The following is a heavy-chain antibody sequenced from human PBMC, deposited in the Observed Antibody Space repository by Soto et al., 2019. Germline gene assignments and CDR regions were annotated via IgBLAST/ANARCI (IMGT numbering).Heavy chain of an antibody. Sequence: QVQLVQSGAEVKKPGASVKVSCKASGYTFSSYAVQWVRQAPGQSLERIGWIHAGNGDTKYSQKFHGRVTLTRDTSANTAYMDLSSLRSEDTAVYYCARVPRYTSDIVEVPAVMFDDWFVPWGQGTLVTVSS. J-gene: IGHJ5*02. CDR2: IHAGNGDT. D-gene: IGHD2-2*01. CDR3: ARVPRYTSDIVEVPAVMFDDWFVP. CDR1: GYTFSSYA. V-gene: IGHV1-3*01.